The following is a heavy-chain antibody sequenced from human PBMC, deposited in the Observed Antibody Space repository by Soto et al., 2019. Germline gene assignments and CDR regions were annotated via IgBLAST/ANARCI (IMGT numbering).Heavy chain of an antibody. CDR1: GFTFSSYA. D-gene: IGHD4-17*01. J-gene: IGHJ6*02. V-gene: IGHV3-23*01. Sequence: EVQLLESGGGLVQPGGSLRLSCAASGFTFSSYAMSWVRQAPGKGLEWVSAISGSGGSTYYADSVKGRFTISRDNSKNTLYLQMNSLRAEDTAVYYCAKRRSYGDYVVYYYYGMDVWGQGTTVTVSS. CDR2: ISGSGGST. CDR3: AKRRSYGDYVVYYYYGMDV.